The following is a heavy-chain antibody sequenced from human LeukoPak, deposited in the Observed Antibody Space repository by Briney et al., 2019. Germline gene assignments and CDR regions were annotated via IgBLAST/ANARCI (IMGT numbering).Heavy chain of an antibody. CDR2: ISAYNGNT. V-gene: IGHV1-18*01. CDR1: GYTFTSYG. CDR3: ARPYCSGGSCYVENWFDP. D-gene: IGHD2-15*01. J-gene: IGHJ5*02. Sequence: GASVKVSCKASGYTFTSYGISWVRQAPGQGLEWMGWISAYNGNTNYAQKLQGRVTMTTDTSTSTAYMELRSLRSDDTAVYYCARPYCSGGSCYVENWFDPWGQGTLVTVSS.